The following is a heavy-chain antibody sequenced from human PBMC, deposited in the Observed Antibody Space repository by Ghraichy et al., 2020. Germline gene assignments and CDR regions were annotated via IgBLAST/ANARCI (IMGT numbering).Heavy chain of an antibody. CDR3: ARRYFDS. V-gene: IGHV3-7*03. Sequence: GSLRLSCVASGFTFSDYWMQWVRQAPGKGLEWVANIRQDGNEKYYVDSVKGRFTISRDNARNSLYLQMNSLRAEDMAVYYCARRYFDSWGQGTLVTVSS. CDR1: GFTFSDYW. CDR2: IRQDGNEK. J-gene: IGHJ4*02.